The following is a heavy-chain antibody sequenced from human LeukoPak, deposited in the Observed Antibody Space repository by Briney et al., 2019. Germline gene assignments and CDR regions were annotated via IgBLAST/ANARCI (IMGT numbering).Heavy chain of an antibody. CDR3: ARHSNWNGGVDWFDP. CDR2: IHYSGSP. CDR1: GGSNY. D-gene: IGHD1-20*01. Sequence: PSETLSLTCTVSGGSNYWSWIRQPPGKGLEWIVYIHYSGSPHYNPSLKSRVTISIDTSKNQLSLKLNSVTAADTAVYYCARHSNWNGGVDWFDPWGQGTQVTASS. V-gene: IGHV4-59*08. J-gene: IGHJ5*02.